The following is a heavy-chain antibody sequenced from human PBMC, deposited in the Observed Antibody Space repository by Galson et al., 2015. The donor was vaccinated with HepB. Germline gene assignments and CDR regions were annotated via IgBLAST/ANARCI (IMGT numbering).Heavy chain of an antibody. D-gene: IGHD6-6*01. J-gene: IGHJ4*02. Sequence: SLRLSCAASGLTFSSYAMHWVRQAPGKGLEWVAVISYDGSNKYYADSVKGRFTISRDNSKNTLYLQMNSLRAEDTAVYYCARGEGGSSSAGSYFDYWGQGTLVTVSS. CDR1: GLTFSSYA. CDR2: ISYDGSNK. CDR3: ARGEGGSSSAGSYFDY. V-gene: IGHV3-30-3*01.